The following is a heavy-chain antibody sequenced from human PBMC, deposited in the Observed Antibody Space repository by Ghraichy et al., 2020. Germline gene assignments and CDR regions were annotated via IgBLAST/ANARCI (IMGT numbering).Heavy chain of an antibody. V-gene: IGHV3-74*01. CDR3: AICCSDATRGMDV. CDR1: RFMFSYSW. Sequence: GGSLRLSCTASRFMFSYSWVHWVRQAPGKGLVWVSRTYCDARSTTYADSVKGRFTISRDIAQNTLYLQMNSLRVEDTAVYYCAICCSDATRGMDVWGQGTTVTVSS. CDR2: TYCDARST. J-gene: IGHJ6*02. D-gene: IGHD2-15*01.